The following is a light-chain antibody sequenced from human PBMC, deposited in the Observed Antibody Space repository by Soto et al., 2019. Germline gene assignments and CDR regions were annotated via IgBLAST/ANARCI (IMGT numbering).Light chain of an antibody. CDR1: QSVSSY. V-gene: IGKV3-11*01. CDR3: QQRSNWRS. CDR2: DAV. J-gene: IGKJ1*01. Sequence: EIVLTQSPATLSLSPGERATLSCRASQSVSSYLAWYQQKPGQAPRLLIYDAVNRATGIPARFSGSGSETDFTLTISSLEPEDFAIYYCQQRSNWRSVGQGTKVDIK.